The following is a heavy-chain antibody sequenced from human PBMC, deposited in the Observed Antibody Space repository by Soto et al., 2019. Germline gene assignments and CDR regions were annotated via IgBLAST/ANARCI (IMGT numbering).Heavy chain of an antibody. CDR3: AREVGHYDFWSGYYGGWGYYNGMDV. J-gene: IGHJ6*02. Sequence: QVQLVQSGAEVKKPGSSVKVSCKASGGTFSSYAISWVRQAPGQGLEWMGGIIPIFGTANYAQKFQGRVTITADESTSTAYMEVGRLRSEDTAVYYCAREVGHYDFWSGYYGGWGYYNGMDVWGQGTTVTVSS. CDR2: IIPIFGTA. V-gene: IGHV1-69*01. D-gene: IGHD3-3*01. CDR1: GGTFSSYA.